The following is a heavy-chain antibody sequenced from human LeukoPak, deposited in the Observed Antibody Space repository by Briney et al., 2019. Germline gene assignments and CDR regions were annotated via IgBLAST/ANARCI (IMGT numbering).Heavy chain of an antibody. CDR3: TTDGLVGAGYNAGFNY. Sequence: PGGSLRLSCAAPGFTFSNACMSWVRQAPGKGLEWVGRIKSKSDGRTSDYAAPVKGRFTSSRDESKNKLDLQMNSMKTEDTAVYYFTTDGLVGAGYNAGFNYWGQGTLVTVSS. CDR2: IKSKSDGRTS. D-gene: IGHD5-24*01. CDR1: GFTFSNAC. V-gene: IGHV3-15*01. J-gene: IGHJ4*02.